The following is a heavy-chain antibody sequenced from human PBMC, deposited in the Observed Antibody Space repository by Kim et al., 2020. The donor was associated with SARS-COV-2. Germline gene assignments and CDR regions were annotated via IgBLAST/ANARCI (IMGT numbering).Heavy chain of an antibody. Sequence: TYYAGSVKGRFTISRDNAKNTLYLQMNNLRAEDTAVYYCANHADDYGDYWGQGTLVTVSS. D-gene: IGHD2-8*01. CDR2: T. J-gene: IGHJ4*02. V-gene: IGHV3-23*01. CDR3: ANHADDYGDY.